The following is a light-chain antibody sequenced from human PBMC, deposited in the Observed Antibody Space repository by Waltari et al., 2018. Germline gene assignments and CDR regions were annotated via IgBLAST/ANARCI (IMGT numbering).Light chain of an antibody. CDR3: QQANNFPLT. V-gene: IGKV1-12*01. CDR1: QEIGSW. Sequence: DIQMTQSPSSVSSSVGDRVTITCRASQEIGSWLAWYQQRPGKAPQVLIYKTSMLQSGVPSRFSGSGSETNFSLTIASLQPEDFATYYCQQANNFPLTFGGGTRVDIK. J-gene: IGKJ4*01. CDR2: KTS.